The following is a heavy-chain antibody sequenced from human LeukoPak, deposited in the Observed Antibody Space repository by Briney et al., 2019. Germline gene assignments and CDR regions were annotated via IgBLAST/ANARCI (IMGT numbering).Heavy chain of an antibody. D-gene: IGHD2-21*01. CDR1: GGSISGYH. CDR2: IHYSGST. V-gene: IGHV4-59*12. Sequence: PSETLSLTCNVSGGSISGYHWSWIRQPPGKGLEWIGYIHYSGSTNYNPSLKSRVTISVDTSKNQFSLKLSSVTAADTAVYYCATRGGGDFDYWGQGTLVTVSS. CDR3: ATRGGGDFDY. J-gene: IGHJ4*02.